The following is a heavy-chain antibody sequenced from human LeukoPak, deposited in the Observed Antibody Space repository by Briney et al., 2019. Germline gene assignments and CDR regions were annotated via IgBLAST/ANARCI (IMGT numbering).Heavy chain of an antibody. J-gene: IGHJ5*02. CDR1: GFTFSSYW. Sequence: GGSLRLSCAASGFTFSSYWMSWVRQAPGKGLEWVANIKQDGSEKYYVDSVKGRFTTSRDNTKNSLYLQMNSLRAEDTAVYYCARDLYSNYLIDPWGQGTLVTVSS. CDR2: IKQDGSEK. V-gene: IGHV3-7*01. D-gene: IGHD4-11*01. CDR3: ARDLYSNYLIDP.